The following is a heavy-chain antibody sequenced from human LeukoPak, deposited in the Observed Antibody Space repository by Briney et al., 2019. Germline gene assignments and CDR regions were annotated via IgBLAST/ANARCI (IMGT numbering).Heavy chain of an antibody. CDR2: INQYGSEE. J-gene: IGHJ4*02. CDR1: GFTFSSYW. CDR3: ARYCSGGSCFDY. Sequence: GGSLRLSCAASGFTFSSYWMSWVRQAPGKGLERVANINQYGSEEYYVDSVKGRFTISRDNAKNSLYLQMKSLRAEDTAVYYCARYCSGGSCFDYWGQGTLVTVSS. D-gene: IGHD2-15*01. V-gene: IGHV3-7*03.